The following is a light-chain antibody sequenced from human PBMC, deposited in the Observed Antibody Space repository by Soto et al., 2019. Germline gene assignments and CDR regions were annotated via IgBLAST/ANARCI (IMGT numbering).Light chain of an antibody. V-gene: IGKV1-39*01. Sequence: DIQMTQSPSSLSASVGDRVTITCRASQSISRYLNWYRQKPGKAPSLLIYGASNLQRGVPSRLTGSGSGTEFTLTISSLQPEDFAAFYCQQSYTSPYTFGQGTKLEIK. CDR3: QQSYTSPYT. CDR2: GAS. J-gene: IGKJ2*01. CDR1: QSISRY.